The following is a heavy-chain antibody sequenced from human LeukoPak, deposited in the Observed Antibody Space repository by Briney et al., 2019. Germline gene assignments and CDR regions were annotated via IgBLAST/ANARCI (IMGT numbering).Heavy chain of an antibody. Sequence: GGSLRLSCAASGFTFSSYAMSWVRQAPGKGLEWVSAISGSGGSTYYADSVKGRFTISRDNSKNTLYLQMNSLRAEDTAVYYCAKGHDIVVVEAAPFFDYWGQGTLVTVSS. CDR1: GFTFSSYA. V-gene: IGHV3-23*01. D-gene: IGHD2-15*01. J-gene: IGHJ4*02. CDR2: ISGSGGST. CDR3: AKGHDIVVVEAAPFFDY.